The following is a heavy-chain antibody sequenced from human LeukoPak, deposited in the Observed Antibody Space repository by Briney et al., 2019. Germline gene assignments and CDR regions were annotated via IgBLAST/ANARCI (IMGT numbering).Heavy chain of an antibody. CDR2: ISNNGGYT. CDR3: ARELWTYSSGWYGYFDY. V-gene: IGHV3-23*01. J-gene: IGHJ4*02. Sequence: GGSLRLSCAASGFTFSSSAMSWVRQAPGKGLEWVSAISNNGGYTYYADSVQGRFTISRDNSKSTLYLRMNSLRAEDTAVYYCARELWTYSSGWYGYFDYWGQGTLVTVSS. CDR1: GFTFSSSA. D-gene: IGHD6-19*01.